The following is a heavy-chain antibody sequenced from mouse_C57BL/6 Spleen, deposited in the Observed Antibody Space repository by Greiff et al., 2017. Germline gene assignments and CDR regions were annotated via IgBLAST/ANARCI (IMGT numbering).Heavy chain of an antibody. CDR3: ARIPITTVVARDY. V-gene: IGHV1-80*01. J-gene: IGHJ2*01. CDR2: IYPGDGDT. D-gene: IGHD1-1*01. CDR1: GYAFSSYW. Sequence: VKLQQSGAELVKPGASVKISCKASGYAFSSYWMNWVKQRPGKGLEWIGQIYPGDGDTNYNGKFKGKATLTADKSSSTAYMQLSSLTSEDSAVYFCARIPITTVVARDYWGQGTTLTVSS.